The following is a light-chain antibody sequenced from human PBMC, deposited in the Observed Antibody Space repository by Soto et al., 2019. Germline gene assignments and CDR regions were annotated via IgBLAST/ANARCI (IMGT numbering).Light chain of an antibody. CDR2: KIS. Sequence: DIVLTQTPLSSPVTLGQPASISCRSSQGLVHSDGNTYLSWLQQRPGQPPRLLIDKISNRFSGVPDRFSGSGPGTDFTLKISRVEVEDVGVYYCLQTTQFPITFGQGTRLEIK. J-gene: IGKJ5*01. V-gene: IGKV2-24*01. CDR3: LQTTQFPIT. CDR1: QGLVHSDGNTY.